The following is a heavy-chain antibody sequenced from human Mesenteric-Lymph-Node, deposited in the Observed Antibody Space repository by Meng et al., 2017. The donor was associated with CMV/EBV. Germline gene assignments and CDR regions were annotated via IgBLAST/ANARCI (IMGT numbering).Heavy chain of an antibody. V-gene: IGHV1-18*01. CDR3: ARDGSTSFEPLSY. CDR1: GYNFRNHG. D-gene: IGHD1-14*01. CDR2: IGSQRYNGNA. Sequence: ASVKVSCKASGYNFRNHGISWVRQAPGQGLEWMGWIGSQRYNGNAKYAQKFQGRVTMTTDPSTTTVYMELRNLRSDDTAVYYCARDGSTSFEPLSYWGQGTLVTVSS. J-gene: IGHJ4*02.